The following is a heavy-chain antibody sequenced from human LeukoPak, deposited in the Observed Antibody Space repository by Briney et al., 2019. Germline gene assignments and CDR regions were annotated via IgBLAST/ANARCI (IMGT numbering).Heavy chain of an antibody. CDR3: AKDGLVWFGELN. CDR2: ISGSGGTT. D-gene: IGHD3-10*01. CDR1: GFTFNSYA. Sequence: PGGSLRLSCAASGFTFNSYAMSWVRQAPGKGLEWVSAISGSGGTTYSADSVKGRFTISRDNSKNTLYVQMNSLRAGDTAVYYCAKDGLVWFGELNWGQGTLVTVSS. V-gene: IGHV3-23*01. J-gene: IGHJ4*02.